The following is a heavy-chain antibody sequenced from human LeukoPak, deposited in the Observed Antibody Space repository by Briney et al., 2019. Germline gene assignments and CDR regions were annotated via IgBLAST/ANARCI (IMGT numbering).Heavy chain of an antibody. Sequence: ASVKVSCKASGGTFSNYAISWVRQAPGQGLEWTGGIIPIFGTANYAQKFQGRVTITADESTSTAYMELSSLRSEDTAVYYCARDNYGGNPEYFQHWGQGTLVTVSS. CDR3: ARDNYGGNPEYFQH. CDR2: IIPIFGTA. V-gene: IGHV1-69*01. D-gene: IGHD4-23*01. J-gene: IGHJ1*01. CDR1: GGTFSNYA.